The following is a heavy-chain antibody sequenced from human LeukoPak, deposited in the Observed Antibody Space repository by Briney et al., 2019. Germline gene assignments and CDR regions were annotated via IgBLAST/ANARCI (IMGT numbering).Heavy chain of an antibody. CDR1: GFTFSSYA. CDR3: AKVFGDSSGYYFDY. J-gene: IGHJ4*02. D-gene: IGHD3-22*01. Sequence: GGSLRLSCAASGFTFSSYAMSWVRQDPGKGLEWVSAISGSGGSTYYADSVKGRFPISRDNSKNTLYLQMNSLRAEDTAVYYWAKVFGDSSGYYFDYWGQGTLVTVSS. CDR2: ISGSGGST. V-gene: IGHV3-23*01.